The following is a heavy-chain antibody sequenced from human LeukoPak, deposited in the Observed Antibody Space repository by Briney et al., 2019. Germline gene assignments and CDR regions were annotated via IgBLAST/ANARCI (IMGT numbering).Heavy chain of an antibody. V-gene: IGHV4-4*02. CDR3: ARGGTTVAGTFWFDP. J-gene: IGHJ5*02. CDR1: GVSISSGYW. Sequence: PSETLSLTCAVSGVSISSGYWWSWVRQSPGKGLEWIGEVHHSGSTNCNPSLKSRVTISVDKSKNYFSLELSSVTAADTAMYYCARGGTTVAGTFWFDPWGQGTLVTVSS. D-gene: IGHD6-19*01. CDR2: VHHSGST.